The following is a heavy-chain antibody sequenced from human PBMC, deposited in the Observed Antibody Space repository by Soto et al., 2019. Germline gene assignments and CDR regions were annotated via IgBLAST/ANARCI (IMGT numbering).Heavy chain of an antibody. V-gene: IGHV1-18*01. D-gene: IGHD2-15*01. CDR3: ARENIVVVVAATPFFDY. Sequence: ASVKVSCKASGYTFTSYGISWVRQAPGQGLEWMGWISAYNGNTSYAQKLQGRVTMTTDTSTSTAYMELRSLRSDDTAVYYCARENIVVVVAATPFFDYWGQGPLVTVSS. CDR1: GYTFTSYG. CDR2: ISAYNGNT. J-gene: IGHJ4*02.